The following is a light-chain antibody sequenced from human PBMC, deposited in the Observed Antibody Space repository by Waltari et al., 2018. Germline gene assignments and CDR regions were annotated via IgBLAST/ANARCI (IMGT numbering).Light chain of an antibody. V-gene: IGLV2-14*01. CDR2: EVR. J-gene: IGLJ3*02. Sequence: QSALTQPASVSGSPGQSITISCTGTSSDVRAYNYVSWYQQKPGKAPQLIIYEVRDRPPGVPNRFSGSKSGYTAFLTISGLQAEDEAYYYCSSYTTSRTWVFGGGTKLTVL. CDR3: SSYTTSRTWV. CDR1: SSDVRAYNY.